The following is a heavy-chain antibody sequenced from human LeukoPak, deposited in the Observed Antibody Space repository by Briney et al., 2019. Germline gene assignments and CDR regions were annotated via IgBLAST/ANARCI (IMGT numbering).Heavy chain of an antibody. V-gene: IGHV3-30*18. J-gene: IGHJ4*02. Sequence: GGSLRLSCAASGFTFSSYWMHWVRQAPGKGLEWVAVISYDGSNKYYADSVKGRFTISRDNSKNTLYLQMNSLRAEDTAVYYCAKEMTMIVVVSPFDYWGQGTLVTVSS. CDR3: AKEMTMIVVVSPFDY. D-gene: IGHD3-22*01. CDR2: ISYDGSNK. CDR1: GFTFSSYW.